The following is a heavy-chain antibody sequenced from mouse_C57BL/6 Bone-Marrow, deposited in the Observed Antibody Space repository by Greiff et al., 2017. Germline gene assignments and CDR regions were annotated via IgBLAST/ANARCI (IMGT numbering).Heavy chain of an antibody. CDR2: INPNNGGT. Sequence: EVKLQQSGPELVKPGASVKIPCKASGYTFTDYNMDWVKQSHGKSLEWIGDINPNNGGTIYNQKFKGKATLTVDKSSSTAYMELRSLTSEDTAVYYCARTLLRYWYFDVWGTGTTVTVSS. D-gene: IGHD1-1*01. V-gene: IGHV1-18*01. CDR1: GYTFTDYN. CDR3: ARTLLRYWYFDV. J-gene: IGHJ1*03.